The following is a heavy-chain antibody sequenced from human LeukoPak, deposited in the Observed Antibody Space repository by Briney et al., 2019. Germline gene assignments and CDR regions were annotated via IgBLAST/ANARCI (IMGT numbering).Heavy chain of an antibody. CDR2: TYYRSQWYN. CDR3: ARDKSRVLDY. D-gene: IGHD6-13*01. J-gene: IGHJ4*02. V-gene: IGHV6-1*01. Sequence: SQTLSLTCAISGDSVSSNSVAWNWIRQSPSRGLEWLGRTYYRSQWYNDYGVPVKSRITISPDTSKNQFSLQVNSVTPEDTAVYYCARDKSRVLDYWGQGTLVTVSS. CDR1: GDSVSSNSVA.